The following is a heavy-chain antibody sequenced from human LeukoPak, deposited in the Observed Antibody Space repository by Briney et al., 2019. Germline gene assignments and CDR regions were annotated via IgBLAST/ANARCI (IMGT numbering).Heavy chain of an antibody. CDR2: IRYDGSNK. D-gene: IGHD3-22*01. CDR1: GFTFSSYG. Sequence: PGGSLRLSCAASGFTFSSYGMHWVRQAPGKGLEWVAFIRYDGSNKYYADSVKGRFTISRDNSKNTLYLQMNSLRAEDTAVYYCAKPVSSGLEYYFDYWGQGTLVTVSS. CDR3: AKPVSSGLEYYFDY. J-gene: IGHJ4*02. V-gene: IGHV3-30*02.